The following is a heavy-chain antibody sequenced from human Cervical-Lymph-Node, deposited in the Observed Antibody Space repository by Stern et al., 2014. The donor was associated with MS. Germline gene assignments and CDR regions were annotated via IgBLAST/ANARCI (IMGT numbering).Heavy chain of an antibody. Sequence: VQLVQSGGGMVPPGRSLRLSCVASGFTFSNYGMHWVRQAPGKGLEWLAVISYNGNNHFSADSVQGRVYISRHNSKYTQLLAKNSLRTDDTAVYYCAKGKRPVAFRFESWGQGTLVTVSS. CDR2: ISYNGNNH. V-gene: IGHV3-30*18. CDR3: AKGKRPVAFRFES. J-gene: IGHJ4*02. CDR1: GFTFSNYG. D-gene: IGHD6-19*01.